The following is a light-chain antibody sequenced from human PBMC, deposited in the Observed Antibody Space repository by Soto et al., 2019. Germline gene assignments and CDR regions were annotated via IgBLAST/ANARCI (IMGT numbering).Light chain of an antibody. CDR1: QSVRSY. J-gene: IGKJ2*01. CDR3: HQRNNWPPYT. Sequence: EIVLTQSPASLALSPGERATLSCRASQSVRSYLAWYQQKPGQAPRLLIYDASKRVAGIPARFSGSGSGTDFTLTISSLEPEDFAVYYCHQRNNWPPYTFGQGTKLEIK. V-gene: IGKV3-11*01. CDR2: DAS.